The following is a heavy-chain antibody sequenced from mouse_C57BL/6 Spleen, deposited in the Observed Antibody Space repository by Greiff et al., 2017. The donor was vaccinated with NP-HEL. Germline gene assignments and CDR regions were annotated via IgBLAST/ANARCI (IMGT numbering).Heavy chain of an antibody. CDR2: ISYDGSN. CDR3: ATPDGYFPHWYFDV. V-gene: IGHV3-6*01. CDR1: GYSITSGYY. Sequence: EVQLQESGPGLVKPSQSLSLTCSVTGYSITSGYYWNWIRQFPGNKLEWMGYISYDGSNNYNPSLKNRISIPRDTYKNQFFLKLNSVTTEDTATYYCATPDGYFPHWYFDVWGTGTTVTVSS. J-gene: IGHJ1*03. D-gene: IGHD2-3*01.